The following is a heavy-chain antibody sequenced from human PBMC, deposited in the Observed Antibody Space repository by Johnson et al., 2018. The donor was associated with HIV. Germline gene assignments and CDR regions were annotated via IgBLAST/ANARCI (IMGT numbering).Heavy chain of an antibody. CDR1: GFTFSSYA. CDR2: ISYDGSNK. CDR3: ARACRDGYTCDAFDI. D-gene: IGHD5-24*01. Sequence: QVQLVESGGGLVQPGGSLRLSCAASGFTFSSYAMHWVRQAPGKGLEWVAVISYDGSNKYYADSVKGRFTISRDNSKNTLHLQMNSLRVEDTAVYYCARACRDGYTCDAFDIWGQGTMVTVSS. J-gene: IGHJ3*02. V-gene: IGHV3-30*14.